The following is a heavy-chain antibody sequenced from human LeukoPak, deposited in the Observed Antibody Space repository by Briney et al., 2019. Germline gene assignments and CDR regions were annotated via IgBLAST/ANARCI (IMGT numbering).Heavy chain of an antibody. CDR1: GYTFTSYG. CDR2: IIPIFGTA. J-gene: IGHJ4*02. D-gene: IGHD3-3*01. Sequence: GASVKVSCKASGYTFTSYGISWVRQAPGQGLEWMGGIIPIFGTANYAQKFQGRVTITADESTSTAYMELSSLRSEDTAVYYCARGSSFSLEWLLSYFDYWGQGTLVTVSS. CDR3: ARGSSFSLEWLLSYFDY. V-gene: IGHV1-69*13.